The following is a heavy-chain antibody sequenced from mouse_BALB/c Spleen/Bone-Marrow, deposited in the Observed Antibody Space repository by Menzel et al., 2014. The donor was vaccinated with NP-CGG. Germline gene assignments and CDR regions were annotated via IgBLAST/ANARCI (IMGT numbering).Heavy chain of an antibody. CDR1: GFTFSSYG. D-gene: IGHD2-4*01. Sequence: EVQGVESGGDLVKPGGSLKLSCAASGFTFSSYGMSWVRQTPDKRLEWVATISSGGSYTYYPDSVKGRFTISRDNAKNTLYLQMSSLKSEDTAIYYCTREDYGAYWGQGTLVTVSA. V-gene: IGHV5-6*01. J-gene: IGHJ3*01. CDR3: TREDYGAY. CDR2: ISSGGSYT.